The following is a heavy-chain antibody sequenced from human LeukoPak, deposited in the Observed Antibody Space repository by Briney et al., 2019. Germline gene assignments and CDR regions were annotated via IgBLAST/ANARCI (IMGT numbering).Heavy chain of an antibody. J-gene: IGHJ6*03. CDR1: GGSIRSITYN. D-gene: IGHD1-26*01. CDR2: IHYTGST. CDR3: ARTGGSFYFYYYMDV. V-gene: IGHV4-39*07. Sequence: NPSETLSLTCTVSGGSIRSITYNWGWIRQPPGKGLECIGSIHYTGSTYYNPSLKSRVTISVDTSNNQFSLKLSSVTAADTAVYYCARTGGSFYFYYYMDVWGKGTTVTVSS.